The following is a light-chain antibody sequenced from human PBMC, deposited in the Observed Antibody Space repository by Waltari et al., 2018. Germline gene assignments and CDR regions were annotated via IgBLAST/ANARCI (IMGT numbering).Light chain of an antibody. CDR2: EVN. CDR3: FSYEGNTFEML. V-gene: IGLV2-23*02. Sequence: QSALTQPASVSGSPAQSITISYPGASDDLGTYNFVPWYQQHPGKVPKLIIYEVNKRPSGVSNRFSGSKSGNTASLTISGLQAEDEADYYCFSYEGNTFEMLFGGGTKVTVL. J-gene: IGLJ3*02. CDR1: SDDLGTYNF.